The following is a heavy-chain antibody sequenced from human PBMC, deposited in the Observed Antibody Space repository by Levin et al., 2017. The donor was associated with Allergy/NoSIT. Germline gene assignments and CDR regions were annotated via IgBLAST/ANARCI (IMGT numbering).Heavy chain of an antibody. CDR2: ISYDGNTR. Sequence: GESLKISCAASGFNFNIYSMHWVRQAPGQGLEWVAVISYDGNTRYYADSVKGRFTVSRDDSNNTLYLDMNALRPEDTAVYYCARDASRGGWYGCNDYWGQGSLVTVSA. J-gene: IGHJ4*02. CDR1: GFNFNIYS. D-gene: IGHD6-19*01. CDR3: ARDASRGGWYGCNDY. V-gene: IGHV3-30-3*01.